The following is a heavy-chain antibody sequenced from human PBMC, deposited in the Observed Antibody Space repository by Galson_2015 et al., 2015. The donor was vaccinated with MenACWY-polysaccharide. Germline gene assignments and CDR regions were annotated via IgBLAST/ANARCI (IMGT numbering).Heavy chain of an antibody. Sequence: LRLSCAASGFSFRSYWMSWVRQAPGKGLEWVADIKQDGSEEYYVDSVKGRFAISRDNARNSLYLQMNSLRAEDMAVYFCARDTGVSRTDDWSFDLWGRGSQVTVSS. CDR2: IKQDGSEE. V-gene: IGHV3-7*01. D-gene: IGHD1-7*01. CDR1: GFSFRSYW. CDR3: ARDTGVSRTDDWSFDL. J-gene: IGHJ2*01.